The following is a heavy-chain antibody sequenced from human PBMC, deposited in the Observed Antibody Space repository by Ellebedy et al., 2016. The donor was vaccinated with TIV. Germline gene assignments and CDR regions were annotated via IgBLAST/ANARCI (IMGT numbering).Heavy chain of an antibody. Sequence: GESLKISCAASGFTFSSYAMHWVRQAPGQGLEWVALISNDVRNKYYVDSVKGRFTISRDNFQNTLYLQMDSLRAEDTAVYYCARDLSPTGLRGYFHYWGQGTLVTVSS. CDR1: GFTFSSYA. D-gene: IGHD3-10*01. J-gene: IGHJ1*01. V-gene: IGHV3-30*04. CDR2: ISNDVRNK. CDR3: ARDLSPTGLRGYFHY.